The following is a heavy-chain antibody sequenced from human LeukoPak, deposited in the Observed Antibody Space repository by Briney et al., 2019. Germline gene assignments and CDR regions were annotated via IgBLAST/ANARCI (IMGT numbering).Heavy chain of an antibody. CDR1: GFTFSSYS. J-gene: IGHJ4*02. V-gene: IGHV3-21*01. D-gene: IGHD2-2*02. CDR3: ARELRYCSSTSCYTSFGY. Sequence: GGSLRLSCAASGFTFSSYSMNWVRQAPGKGLEWVSSISSSSSYIYYADSVKGRFTISRDNAKNSLYLQMNSLRAEDTAVYYCARELRYCSSTSCYTSFGYWGQGTLVTVSS. CDR2: ISSSSSYI.